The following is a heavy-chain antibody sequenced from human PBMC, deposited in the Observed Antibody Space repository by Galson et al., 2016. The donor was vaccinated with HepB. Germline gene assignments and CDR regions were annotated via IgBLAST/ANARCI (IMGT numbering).Heavy chain of an antibody. J-gene: IGHJ4*02. CDR3: AHRPADFRVCSTDSCKAGYFHY. D-gene: IGHD2-2*01. CDR2: IYWDDDK. V-gene: IGHV2-5*02. CDR1: GFSLSTFGVG. Sequence: PALVKPTQTLTLTCTFSGFSLSTFGVGVGWIRQPPGRALEWLALIYWDDDKRYNPSLKGRLTITKDTSKNQVILTMANVDPVDTATYYCAHRPADFRVCSTDSCKAGYFHYWGQETLVTVSS.